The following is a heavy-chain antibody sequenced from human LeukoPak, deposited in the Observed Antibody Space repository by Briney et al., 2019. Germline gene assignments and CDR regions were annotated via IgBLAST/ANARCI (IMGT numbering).Heavy chain of an antibody. CDR3: ACLTTADAFDI. J-gene: IGHJ3*02. CDR1: GGSFSGYY. CDR2: INHSRST. Sequence: SETLSLTCAGYGGSFSGYYWSWIRQPPGKGLEWIGEINHSRSTSYNPSLKSRVTISVDTSKNQFSLKLSSVTAADTAVYYCACLTTADAFDIWGQGTMVTVSS. V-gene: IGHV4-34*01. D-gene: IGHD3-22*01.